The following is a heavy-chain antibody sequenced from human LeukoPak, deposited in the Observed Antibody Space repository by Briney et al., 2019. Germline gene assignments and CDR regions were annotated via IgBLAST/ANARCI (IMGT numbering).Heavy chain of an antibody. J-gene: IGHJ4*02. D-gene: IGHD2-15*01. CDR3: ARRYCSGGSCYSSLDY. V-gene: IGHV4-59*08. CDR2: IHYSGNT. CDR1: GGSISNYY. Sequence: SETLSLTCTVSGGSISNYYWSWIRQPPGKGLEWIGYIHYSGNTKYNPSLKSRVTISVDTSKNQFSLKLSSATAADTAVYYCARRYCSGGSCYSSLDYWGQGSLVTVSS.